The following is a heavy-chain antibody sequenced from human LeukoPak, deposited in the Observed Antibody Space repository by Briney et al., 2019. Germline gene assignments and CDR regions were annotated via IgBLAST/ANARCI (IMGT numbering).Heavy chain of an antibody. J-gene: IGHJ4*02. D-gene: IGHD2-2*01. Sequence: VASVNVSYKASGYTFTDYYMHWVRQAPGQGLAWMGWINPNSGGTNYAQKFQGRVTMTRDTSISTAYMELSRLRSDDTAVYYCARDETSSTSCFDYWGQGTLVTVSS. CDR2: INPNSGGT. CDR1: GYTFTDYY. CDR3: ARDETSSTSCFDY. V-gene: IGHV1-2*02.